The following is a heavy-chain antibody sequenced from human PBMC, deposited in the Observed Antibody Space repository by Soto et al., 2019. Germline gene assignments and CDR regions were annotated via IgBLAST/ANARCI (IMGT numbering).Heavy chain of an antibody. V-gene: IGHV3-48*02. CDR2: ISTSGATR. Sequence: EVQLVESGGGLVQPGGSLRLSCVASGFTFSTDSMNWVRQAPGKGLEWVAHISTSGATRYYADSVKGRFTISRDNAKTALYLQIVSLRNEDTAVYYCARFFGSGFDYWGQGTLVTVSS. J-gene: IGHJ4*02. CDR1: GFTFSTDS. D-gene: IGHD6-19*01. CDR3: ARFFGSGFDY.